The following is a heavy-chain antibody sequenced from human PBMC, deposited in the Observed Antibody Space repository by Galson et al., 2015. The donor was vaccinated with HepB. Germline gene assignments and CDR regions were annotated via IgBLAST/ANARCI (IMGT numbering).Heavy chain of an antibody. V-gene: IGHV1-69*13. D-gene: IGHD3-3*01. CDR1: GGTFSSYA. Sequence: SVKVSCKASGGTFSSYAISWVRQAPGQGLEWMGGFIPIFGIANYAQKFQGRVTITADESTSTAYMELSSLRPEDTAVYYCARDGRYYDFWSGYYSADAFDIWGQGTMVTVSS. CDR3: ARDGRYYDFWSGYYSADAFDI. CDR2: FIPIFGIA. J-gene: IGHJ3*02.